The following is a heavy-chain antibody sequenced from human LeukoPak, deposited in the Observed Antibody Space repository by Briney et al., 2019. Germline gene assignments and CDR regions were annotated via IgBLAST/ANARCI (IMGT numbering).Heavy chain of an antibody. CDR3: AKDPKWLPPLGYYYYYMDV. D-gene: IGHD5-12*01. V-gene: IGHV3-30*02. CDR1: GFTFSSYV. Sequence: GGSLRHSCAASGFTFSSYVMHWVRQAPGKGLEWVAFIRYDGSNKYYADSVKGRFTISRDNSKNTLYLQMNSLRAEDTAVYYCAKDPKWLPPLGYYYYYMDVWGKGTTVTISS. J-gene: IGHJ6*03. CDR2: IRYDGSNK.